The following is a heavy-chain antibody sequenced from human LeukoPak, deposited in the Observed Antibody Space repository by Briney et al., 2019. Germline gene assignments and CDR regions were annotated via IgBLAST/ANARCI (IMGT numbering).Heavy chain of an antibody. D-gene: IGHD6-13*01. CDR1: GGTFSSYA. Sequence: ASVKVSCKASGGTFSSYAISWVRQAPRQGLEWMGWINTNTGNPTYAQGFTGRFVFSLDTSVSTAYLQISSLKAEDTAVYYCARSIGAAGYMDVWGKGTTVTVSS. J-gene: IGHJ6*03. CDR3: ARSIGAAGYMDV. V-gene: IGHV7-4-1*02. CDR2: INTNTGNP.